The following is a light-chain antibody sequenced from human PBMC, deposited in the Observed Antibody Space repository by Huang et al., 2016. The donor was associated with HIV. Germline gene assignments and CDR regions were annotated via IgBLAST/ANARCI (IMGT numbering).Light chain of an antibody. CDR1: PSVSSN. CDR2: GAS. V-gene: IGKV3-15*01. J-gene: IGKJ2*01. CDR3: QQYNNWPGT. Sequence: DILMTQSPATLSVSPGERATLSCRASPSVSSNLAWYQQKPGQAPRLLIYGASTRATGIPARFSGSGSGTEFTLTISSLQSEDFAVYYCQQYNNWPGTFGQGTKLEIK.